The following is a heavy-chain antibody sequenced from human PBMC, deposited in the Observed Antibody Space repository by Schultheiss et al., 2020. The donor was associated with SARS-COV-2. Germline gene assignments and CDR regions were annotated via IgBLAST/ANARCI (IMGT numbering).Heavy chain of an antibody. CDR1: GYTFTSYV. Sequence: ASVKVSCKASGYTFTSYVISWVRQAPGQGLEWMGRINPNSGGTNYAQKFQGRVTMTRDTSISTAYMELSRLRSDDTAVYYCARDLGGTFDYWGQGTLVTVSS. V-gene: IGHV1-2*06. D-gene: IGHD3-16*01. CDR3: ARDLGGTFDY. CDR2: INPNSGGT. J-gene: IGHJ4*02.